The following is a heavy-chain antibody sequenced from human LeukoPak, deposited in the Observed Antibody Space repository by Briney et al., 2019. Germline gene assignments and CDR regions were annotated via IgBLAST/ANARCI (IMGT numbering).Heavy chain of an antibody. V-gene: IGHV3-66*02. CDR3: ARQQPQVAYYYYYMDV. CDR1: GFTVSSKY. Sequence: GGSLRLSCAASGFTVSSKYMSWVRQAPGKGLEWVSVIYSGGSTYYADSVKGRFAISRDNSHNTLYLQMNSLRDEDTAVYYCARQQPQVAYYYYYMDVWGKGTTVTVSS. CDR2: IYSGGST. J-gene: IGHJ6*03. D-gene: IGHD6-13*01.